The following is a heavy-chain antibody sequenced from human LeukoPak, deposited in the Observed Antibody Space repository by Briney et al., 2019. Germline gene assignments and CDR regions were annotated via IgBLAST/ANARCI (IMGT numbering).Heavy chain of an antibody. CDR3: ARRGIVDYLSRNWFDP. V-gene: IGHV5-51*01. D-gene: IGHD2/OR15-2a*01. Sequence: GEPLKISCKGSGYSFTSYWIGWVRQMPGKGLEWMGTTYPGYSDTRSSPSFQGQVTISADKSISTAYLQWSSLKASDTAMYFCARRGIVDYLSRNWFDPWGQGTLVTVSS. CDR2: TYPGYSDT. CDR1: GYSFTSYW. J-gene: IGHJ5*02.